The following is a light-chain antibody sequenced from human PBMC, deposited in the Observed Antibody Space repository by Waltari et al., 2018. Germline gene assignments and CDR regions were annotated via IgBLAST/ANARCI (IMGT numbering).Light chain of an antibody. J-gene: IGKJ1*01. Sequence: EIVMTQSPATLSVSPGERATLSCRASQSVSSNLAWYQQKPGQAPRLLIYGASTRATGIPARFSGSGSGTEFTLTISSLQSEDFATYYCQQYNSYSPWTFGPGTKVEIK. CDR3: QQYNSYSPWT. CDR2: GAS. V-gene: IGKV3-15*01. CDR1: QSVSSN.